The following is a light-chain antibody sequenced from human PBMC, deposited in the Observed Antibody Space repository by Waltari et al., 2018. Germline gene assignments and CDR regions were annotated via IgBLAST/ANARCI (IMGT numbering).Light chain of an antibody. CDR1: QSVSRT. V-gene: IGKV3-20*01. CDR3: QKYGSLPAT. J-gene: IGKJ1*01. CDR2: DAS. Sequence: EIVLTQPPAPWSLSPGERATPSCRASQSVSRTLAWYQQKPGQAPRLLIYDASSRATGIPDRFSGSGSGTDFSLTISRLEPEDFAVYYCQKYGSLPATFGQGTKVEIK.